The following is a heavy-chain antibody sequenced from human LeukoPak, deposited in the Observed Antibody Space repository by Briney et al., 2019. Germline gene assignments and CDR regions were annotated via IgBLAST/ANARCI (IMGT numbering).Heavy chain of an antibody. D-gene: IGHD6-13*01. CDR3: ARDQVSSSWYGRFDP. V-gene: IGHV1-18*01. Sequence: ASVKVSCKASGYTFTSYGISWVRQAPGQGLEWMGWISAYNGNTNYAQKLQGRVTMTTDTSTSTAYMELRSLRSDDTAVYYCARDQVSSSWYGRFDPWGQGTLVTVSS. J-gene: IGHJ5*02. CDR1: GYTFTSYG. CDR2: ISAYNGNT.